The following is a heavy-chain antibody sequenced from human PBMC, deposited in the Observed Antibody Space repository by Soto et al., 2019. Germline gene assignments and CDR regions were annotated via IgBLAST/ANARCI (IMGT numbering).Heavy chain of an antibody. D-gene: IGHD3-22*01. CDR2: IIPIFGTA. CDR1: GGTFSSYA. Sequence: QVQLVQSGAEVKKPGSSVKVSCKASGGTFSSYAISWVRQAPGQGLEWMGGIIPIFGTANYAQTFQGRVTITADESTSTAYMELSSLRSEDTAVYYCARDGANYYDSSGYYSHWGQGTLVTVSS. J-gene: IGHJ4*02. V-gene: IGHV1-69*01. CDR3: ARDGANYYDSSGYYSH.